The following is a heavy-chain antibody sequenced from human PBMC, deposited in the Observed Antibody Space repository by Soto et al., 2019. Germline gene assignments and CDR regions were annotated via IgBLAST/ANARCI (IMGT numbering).Heavy chain of an antibody. V-gene: IGHV2-5*02. J-gene: IGHJ3*02. D-gene: IGHD6-6*01. CDR3: AHRLYASSDDAFDI. CDR1: GFSLTTSGVG. CDR2: IYWDDEK. Sequence: QITLKESGPTLVKPTQTLTLTCTFSGFSLTTSGVGVGWILQPPGKALEWLALIYWDDEKRYSPSLQSRLTITKDTSKNHVDLTVTNMNPADTGTYSCAHRLYASSDDAFDIWGQGIMVYVSS.